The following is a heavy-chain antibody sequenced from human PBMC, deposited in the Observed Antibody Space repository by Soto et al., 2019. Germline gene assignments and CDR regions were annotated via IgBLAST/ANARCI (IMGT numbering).Heavy chain of an antibody. CDR1: GGSISSGGYY. CDR3: ARSGYSYGPNPLLY. J-gene: IGHJ4*02. Sequence: QVQLQESGPGLVKPSQTLSLTCTVSGGSISSGGYYWSWIRQHPGKGLEWIGYIYYSGSTYYNPSLQSRVTIAVDHSKNRFSLKLSSVTAADTAVYYCARSGYSYGPNPLLYWGQGTLVTVSS. V-gene: IGHV4-31*03. D-gene: IGHD5-18*01. CDR2: IYYSGST.